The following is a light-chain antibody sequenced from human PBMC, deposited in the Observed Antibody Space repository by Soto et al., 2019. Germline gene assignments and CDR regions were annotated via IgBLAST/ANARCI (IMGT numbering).Light chain of an antibody. J-gene: IGKJ4*01. CDR1: QIVGSN. CDR3: QPYNNWPLT. Sequence: EIVMTQSPATLSVSPGERATLSCRASQIVGSNLAWYQQKPGQAPRLLISGASIRAAGFPARFSGSGSGTEFTLTISSLQSEDFAVYYCQPYNNWPLTFGGGTQVAIK. V-gene: IGKV3-15*01. CDR2: GAS.